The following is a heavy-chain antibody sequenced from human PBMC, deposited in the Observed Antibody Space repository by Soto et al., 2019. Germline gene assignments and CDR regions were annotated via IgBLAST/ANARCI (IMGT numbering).Heavy chain of an antibody. J-gene: IGHJ4*02. CDR3: ARHYSSGWAPVDY. Sequence: QVQLVQSGAEVKKPGASVKVSCKASGYTFTSYYMHWVRQAPGQGLEGMGIINPNGGSTSYAQKSQGRVTMTRDTSTSTVYMELRSLRSEDTAVYYCARHYSSGWAPVDYWGQGTLVSVSS. V-gene: IGHV1-46*01. CDR2: INPNGGST. CDR1: GYTFTSYY. D-gene: IGHD6-19*01.